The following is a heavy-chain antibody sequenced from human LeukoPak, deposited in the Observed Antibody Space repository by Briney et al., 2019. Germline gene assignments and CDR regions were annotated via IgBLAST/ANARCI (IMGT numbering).Heavy chain of an antibody. D-gene: IGHD3-22*01. CDR2: IYYSGST. V-gene: IGHV4-39*07. Sequence: PSETLSLTCTVSGGSISSSSYYWGWIRQPPGKGLEWIRSIYYSGSTYYNPSLKSRVTISVDTSKNQFSLKLSSVTAADTAVYYCARVFFWQKTSYDSSELVPWGQGTLVTVSS. J-gene: IGHJ5*02. CDR3: ARVFFWQKTSYDSSELVP. CDR1: GGSISSSSYY.